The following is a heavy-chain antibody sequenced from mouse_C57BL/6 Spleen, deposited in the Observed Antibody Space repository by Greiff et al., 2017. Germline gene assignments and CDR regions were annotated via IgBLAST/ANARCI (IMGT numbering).Heavy chain of an antibody. V-gene: IGHV1-64*01. Sequence: QVQLQQSGAELVKPGASVKLSCKASGYTFTSYWMHWVKQRPGQGLEWIGMIHHNSGSTNYNEKFKSKATLTVDKSSSTAYMQLSSLTSEDSAVYYCASYYGNYPDYWGQGTTLTVSS. CDR3: ASYYGNYPDY. D-gene: IGHD2-1*01. CDR1: GYTFTSYW. CDR2: IHHNSGST. J-gene: IGHJ2*01.